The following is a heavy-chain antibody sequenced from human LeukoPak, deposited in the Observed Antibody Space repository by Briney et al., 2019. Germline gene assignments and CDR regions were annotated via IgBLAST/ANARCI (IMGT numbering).Heavy chain of an antibody. CDR1: GFTFSSYG. V-gene: IGHV3-23*01. D-gene: IGHD3-10*01. J-gene: IGHJ4*02. CDR2: ISGSGGST. CDR3: AKVLVGGFGELLEVGY. Sequence: GGSLRLSCAASGFTFSSYGMIWVRQAPGKGLEWVSAISGSGGSTYYADSVKGRFTISRDNSKNTLYLQMNSLRAEDTAVYYCAKVLVGGFGELLEVGYWGQGTLVTVSS.